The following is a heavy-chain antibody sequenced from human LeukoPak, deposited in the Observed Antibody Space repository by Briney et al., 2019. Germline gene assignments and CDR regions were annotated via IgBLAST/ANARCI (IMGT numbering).Heavy chain of an antibody. CDR3: ARVGEYCSSTSCYRQFDY. J-gene: IGHJ4*02. Sequence: GGSLRLSCAASGFTFSSYGMHWVRQAPGKGLEWVAVIWYDGSNKYYADSVKGRFTISRDNSKNTLYLQMNSLRAEDTAVYYCARVGEYCSSTSCYRQFDYWGQGTLVTVSS. V-gene: IGHV3-33*01. CDR2: IWYDGSNK. D-gene: IGHD2-2*01. CDR1: GFTFSSYG.